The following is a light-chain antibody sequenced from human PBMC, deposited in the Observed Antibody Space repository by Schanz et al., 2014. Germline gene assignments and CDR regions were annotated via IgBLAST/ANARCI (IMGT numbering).Light chain of an antibody. CDR2: EVS. Sequence: QSALTQPASVSGSPGQSITISCTGTSSDVGTYNLVSWYQQHPGKAPKLMIYEVSKRPSGVPDRFSGSKSGNTASLTVSGLQAEDEADYYCQSYDSSLSASGWVFGGGTKVTVL. V-gene: IGLV2-14*02. CDR3: QSYDSSLSASGWV. CDR1: SSDVGTYNL. J-gene: IGLJ3*02.